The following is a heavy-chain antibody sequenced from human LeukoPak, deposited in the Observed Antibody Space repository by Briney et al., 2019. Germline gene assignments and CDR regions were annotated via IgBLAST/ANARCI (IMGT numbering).Heavy chain of an antibody. V-gene: IGHV3-9*01. CDR1: GFTFDDYA. D-gene: IGHD5-24*01. J-gene: IGHJ4*02. CDR3: AKDWREGYNYAGY. CDR2: ISWNSGNI. Sequence: GRSLRLSCAASGFTFDDYAMHWVRQAPGMGLEWVSGISWNSGNIGYGDSVKGRFTISRDDSRNTLYLQMNSLRTEDTAVYYCAKDWREGYNYAGYWGQGTLVTVSS.